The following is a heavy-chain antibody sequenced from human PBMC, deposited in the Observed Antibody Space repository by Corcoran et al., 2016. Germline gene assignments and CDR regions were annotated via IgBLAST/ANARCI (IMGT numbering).Heavy chain of an antibody. CDR3: ARGGGFDYDILTGYYTDAFDI. CDR2: ISAYNGNT. Sequence: QVQLVQSGAEVKKPGASVKVSCKASGYTFTSYGISWVRQAPGQGLEWMGWISAYNGNTNYAQKLQGRVTRTTDTSTSTAYMELRSLRSDDTAVYYCARGGGFDYDILTGYYTDAFDIWGQGTMVTVSS. J-gene: IGHJ3*02. CDR1: GYTFTSYG. D-gene: IGHD3-9*01. V-gene: IGHV1-18*01.